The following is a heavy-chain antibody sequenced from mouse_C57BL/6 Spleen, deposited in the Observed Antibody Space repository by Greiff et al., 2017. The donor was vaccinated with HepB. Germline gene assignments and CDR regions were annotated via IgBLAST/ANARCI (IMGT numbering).Heavy chain of an antibody. D-gene: IGHD2-4*01. V-gene: IGHV5-9*01. J-gene: IGHJ3*01. CDR2: ISGGGGNT. CDR1: GFTFSSYT. Sequence: DVQLVESGGGLVKPGGSLKLSCAASGFTFSSYTMSWVRQTPEKRLEWVATISGGGGNTYYPDSVKGRFTISRDNAKNTLYLQMSSLRSEDTALYYCARRGLYDYDEGPGPWFAYWGQGTLVTVSA. CDR3: ARRGLYDYDEGPGPWFAY.